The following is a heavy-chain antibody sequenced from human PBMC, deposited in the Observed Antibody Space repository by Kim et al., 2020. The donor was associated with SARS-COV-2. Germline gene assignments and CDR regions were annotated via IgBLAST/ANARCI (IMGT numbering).Heavy chain of an antibody. V-gene: IGHV2-70*01. Sequence: SGPTLVHPTQTLTLTCTFSGFSLSTSGMCVTWIRQPPGKALEWLAMIDWDGDKHYSTSLRSRLSISKDISKNQVVLTMTNMDPVDTATFYCARIHRDSSSGYRKIDYWGRGTLVTVSS. D-gene: IGHD3-22*01. J-gene: IGHJ4*02. CDR1: GFSLSTSGMC. CDR3: ARIHRDSSSGYRKIDY. CDR2: IDWDGDK.